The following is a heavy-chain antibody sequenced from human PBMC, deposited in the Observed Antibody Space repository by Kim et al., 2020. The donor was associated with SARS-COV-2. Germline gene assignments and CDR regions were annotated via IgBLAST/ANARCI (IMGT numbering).Heavy chain of an antibody. D-gene: IGHD4-4*01. CDR2: INYSGKT. J-gene: IGHJ4*02. CDR3: ARSRNSNYEY. CDR1: GGSISSSSYY. V-gene: IGHV4-39*01. Sequence: SETLSLTCTVSGGSISSSSYYWGWIRQPPGKGLEWIGSINYSGKTYYNPYLKSRLTISVDTSENQFSLKLNSVTAADTAVYFCARSRNSNYEYWGQGTRV.